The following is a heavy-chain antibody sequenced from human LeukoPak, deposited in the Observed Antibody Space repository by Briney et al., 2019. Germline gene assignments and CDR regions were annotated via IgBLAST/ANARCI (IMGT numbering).Heavy chain of an antibody. D-gene: IGHD1-26*01. CDR3: ARSCGNDSGSYYALLWSPYYYYGRDV. V-gene: IGHV6-1*01. CDR1: GDSVSSNSAA. CDR2: TYYRSKWYN. J-gene: IGHJ6*02. Sequence: SQTLSLTCAISGDSVSSNSAAWNWIRQSPSRGLEWLGRTYYRSKWYNDYAVSVKSRITINPDTSKNQFSLQLNSVTPEDTAVYYCARSCGNDSGSYYALLWSPYYYYGRDVWGQGTTVTVSS.